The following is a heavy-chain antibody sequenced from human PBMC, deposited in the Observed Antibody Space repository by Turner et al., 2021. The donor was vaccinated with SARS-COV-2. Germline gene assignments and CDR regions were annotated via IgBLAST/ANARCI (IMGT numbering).Heavy chain of an antibody. CDR2: IIHILGIT. CDR1: GGTFSSYA. D-gene: IGHD5-18*01. CDR3: AIDLMRIQLSPYYSYGIDV. V-gene: IGHV1-69*10. J-gene: IGHJ6*02. Sequence: QVQLVQSEEEVKKPGSSVKVSYKSFGGTFSSYAISWVRQAPGQGLEWMGGIIHILGITNTEQKFQCRVTIIADKSTSTVYMELICLRSEYTTVSQCAIDLMRIQLSPYYSYGIDVWGQGTKVTVSS.